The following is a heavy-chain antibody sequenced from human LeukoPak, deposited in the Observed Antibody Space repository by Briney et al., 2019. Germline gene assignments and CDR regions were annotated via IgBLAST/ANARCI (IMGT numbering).Heavy chain of an antibody. V-gene: IGHV4-4*02. Sequence: PSETLSLTCAVSGGSISSSNWWSWIRQPPGKGLEWIGYIYYSGSTYYNPSLKSRVTISVDKSKNQFSLKLSSVTAADTAIYYCARGQSGTYGTFDYWGQGTLVTVSS. CDR3: ARGQSGTYGTFDY. CDR2: IYYSGST. J-gene: IGHJ4*02. CDR1: GGSISSSNW. D-gene: IGHD1-26*01.